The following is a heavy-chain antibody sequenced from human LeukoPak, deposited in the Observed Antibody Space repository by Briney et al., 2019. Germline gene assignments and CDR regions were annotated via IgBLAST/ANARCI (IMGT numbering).Heavy chain of an antibody. CDR1: GFTFNIYA. CDR3: ARGVSD. J-gene: IGHJ4*02. CDR2: ISGNGINT. V-gene: IGHV3-23*01. Sequence: GGSLRLSCATSGFTFNIYAMNWVRQAPGKGLEWVSIISGNGINTYYADSVKGHFTISRDDSKNTLYLQMNSLRVDDTAIFYCARGVSDWGQRTLVTVAS. D-gene: IGHD3-16*01.